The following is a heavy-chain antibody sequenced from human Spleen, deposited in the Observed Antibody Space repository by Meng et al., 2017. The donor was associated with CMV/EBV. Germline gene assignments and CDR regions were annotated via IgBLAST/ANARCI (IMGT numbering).Heavy chain of an antibody. CDR1: NGSIRSSNYF. V-gene: IGHV4-39*01. CDR2: MSYIGDT. J-gene: IGHJ4*02. D-gene: IGHD5-18*01. Sequence: GSLRLSCSVSNGSIRSSNYFWGWVRQPPGKGLEWIGSMSYIGDTYHNPSLESRVTLSVDPSKNQFSLMLTSVTAADTAVYYCAREGYNYGSSFDYWGQGTLVTVSS. CDR3: AREGYNYGSSFDY.